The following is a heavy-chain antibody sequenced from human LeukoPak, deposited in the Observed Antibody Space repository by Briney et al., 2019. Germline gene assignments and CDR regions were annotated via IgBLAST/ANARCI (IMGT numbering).Heavy chain of an antibody. D-gene: IGHD5-12*01. V-gene: IGHV3-48*01. CDR2: ISSSSSTI. Sequence: GSLRLSCAASGFTFSSYSMNWVRQAPGKGLEWVSYISSSSSTIYYADSVKGRFTISRDNAKNSLYLQMNSLRAEDTAVYYCARDIVATPYYYYYYMDVWGKGTTVTVSS. CDR3: ARDIVATPYYYYYYMDV. J-gene: IGHJ6*03. CDR1: GFTFSSYS.